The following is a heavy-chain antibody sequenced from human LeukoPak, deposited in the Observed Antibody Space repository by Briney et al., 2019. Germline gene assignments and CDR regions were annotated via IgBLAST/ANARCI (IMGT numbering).Heavy chain of an antibody. CDR1: GFTFSAYS. CDR2: IDSGGSYK. D-gene: IGHD2-2*01. V-gene: IGHV3-21*01. Sequence: PGGSLRLSCATSGFTFSAYSTNWVRQAPGEGLEWVSSIDSGGSYKYHADSLKGRFTISRDNAKNPLYLQINSLRAEDTAIYYCARDPYPLPNLLFDYWGQGTLVTVSS. J-gene: IGHJ4*02. CDR3: ARDPYPLPNLLFDY.